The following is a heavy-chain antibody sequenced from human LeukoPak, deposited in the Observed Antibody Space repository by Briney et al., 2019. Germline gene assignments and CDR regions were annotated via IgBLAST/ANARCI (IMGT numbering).Heavy chain of an antibody. J-gene: IGHJ5*02. V-gene: IGHV4-34*01. CDR3: AVGYCSSTSCLNWFDP. CDR2: INHSGST. D-gene: IGHD2-2*01. Sequence: SETLSLTCAVYGGSFNGYYWSWIRQPPGKGLEWIGEINHSGSTNYNPSLKSRVTISVDTSKNQFSLKLSSVTAADTAVYYCAVGYCSSTSCLNWFDPWGQGTLVTVSS. CDR1: GGSFNGYY.